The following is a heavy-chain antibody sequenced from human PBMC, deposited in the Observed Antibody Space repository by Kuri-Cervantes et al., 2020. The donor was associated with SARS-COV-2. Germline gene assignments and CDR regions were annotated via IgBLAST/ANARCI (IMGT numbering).Heavy chain of an antibody. CDR2: IIPIFGTA. J-gene: IGHJ6*03. CDR3: AREPLYYDNGRGINKYYYYYMDV. V-gene: IGHV1-69*06. D-gene: IGHD3-22*01. Sequence: SVKVSCKASGGTFSSYSISWVRQAPGQGLEWMGRIIPIFGTANYAQKFQGRVTITADKSTSTAYMELSNLRSEDTAVYYCAREPLYYDNGRGINKYYYYYMDVWGKGTTVTVSS. CDR1: GGTFSSYS.